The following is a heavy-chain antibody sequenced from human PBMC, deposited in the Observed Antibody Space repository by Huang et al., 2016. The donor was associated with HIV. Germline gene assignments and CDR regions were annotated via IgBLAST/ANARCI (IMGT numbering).Heavy chain of an antibody. CDR1: GITFRNYA. J-gene: IGHJ4*02. Sequence: VRLVQSGGGVVQPGRSLRLSCAASGITFRNYAMHWVRQAPGKGLEWVAGISADGSGQYDVDSVKGRFIISKDNSNETLFLEMRSLKSEDTAVYFCAKDQGQWLAYFDSWGQGTLVTVSS. CDR2: ISADGSGQ. D-gene: IGHD6-19*01. CDR3: AKDQGQWLAYFDS. V-gene: IGHV3-30*18.